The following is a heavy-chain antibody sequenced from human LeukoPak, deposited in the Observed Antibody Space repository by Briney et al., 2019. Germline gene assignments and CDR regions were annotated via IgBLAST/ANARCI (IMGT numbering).Heavy chain of an antibody. CDR3: ARSIAVAGTELDY. D-gene: IGHD6-19*01. CDR1: GFTFSSYG. V-gene: IGHV3-33*01. CDR2: IWYDGSNK. J-gene: IGHJ4*02. Sequence: GGSLRLSCAASGFTFSSYGMHWVRQAPGKGLEWVAVIWYDGSNKYYADSVKGRFTISRDNSKNTLYLQINSLRAEDTAVYYCARSIAVAGTELDYWGQGTLVTVSS.